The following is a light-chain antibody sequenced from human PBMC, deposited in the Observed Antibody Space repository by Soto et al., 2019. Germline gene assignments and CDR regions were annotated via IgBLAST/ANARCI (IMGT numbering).Light chain of an antibody. Sequence: EIVLTQSPATLSLSPGERATLSCRASQSVSSYLAWYQQKPGQAPRLLIYDASNRATGIPARFSGSGSGTDFTLTISSREPEDFAVYYCQQRSNWPPRLTFGQGTRLEIK. CDR3: QQRSNWPPRLT. CDR2: DAS. CDR1: QSVSSY. V-gene: IGKV3-11*01. J-gene: IGKJ5*01.